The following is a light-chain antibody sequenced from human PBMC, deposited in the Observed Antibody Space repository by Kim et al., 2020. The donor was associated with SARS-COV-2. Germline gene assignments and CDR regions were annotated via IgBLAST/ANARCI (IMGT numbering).Light chain of an antibody. CDR1: QSVDGY. Sequence: SLSPGDRATLCCRASQSVDGYLAWLQQKPGQAPRLLISDASNRAAGVPARFSGSGSGTDFTLTISSLEAEDFAVYYCQQRRKSITFGQGTRLEIK. CDR2: DAS. CDR3: QQRRKSIT. V-gene: IGKV3-11*01. J-gene: IGKJ5*01.